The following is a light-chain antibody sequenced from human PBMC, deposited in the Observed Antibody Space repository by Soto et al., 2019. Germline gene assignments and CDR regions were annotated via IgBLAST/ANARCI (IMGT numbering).Light chain of an antibody. CDR2: RNN. CDR1: SSNIGTNY. V-gene: IGLV1-47*03. CDR3: AAWDDSLSVL. J-gene: IGLJ2*01. Sequence: QSVLTQPPSASGTPGQRVTISCSGSSSNIGTNYVYWYQQLPGTAPKLLIYRNNQRPSGVPDRFSGSKSGTSASLAISGLWSEDEADYYCAAWDDSLSVLFCGGTKLTVL.